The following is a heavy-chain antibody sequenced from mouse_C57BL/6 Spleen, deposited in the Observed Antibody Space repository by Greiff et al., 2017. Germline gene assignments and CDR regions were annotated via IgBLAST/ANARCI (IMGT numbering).Heavy chain of an antibody. CDR1: GYTFTSYW. V-gene: IGHV1-64*01. Sequence: QVQLQQPGAELVKPGASVKLSCTASGYTFTSYWMHWVKQRPGQGLEWIGMIHPNSGSTNYNEKFKSKATLTVDKSSSTAYIQLSSLTSEDSAVYYCARSAQATFAYWGQGTLVTVSA. D-gene: IGHD3-2*02. CDR2: IHPNSGST. J-gene: IGHJ3*01. CDR3: ARSAQATFAY.